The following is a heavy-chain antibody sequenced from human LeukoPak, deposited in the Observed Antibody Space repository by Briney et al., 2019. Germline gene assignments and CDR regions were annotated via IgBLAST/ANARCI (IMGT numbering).Heavy chain of an antibody. CDR1: GGTFISYT. Sequence: SVKVSCKASGGTFISYTLSWVRQAPGQGLEWMGGIIPILGIVNYAQQFQGRVTIFADKSTNTAYLELSSLRSEDTAVYYCARAYDSSGYYYAFDIWGQGTMVTVSS. D-gene: IGHD3-22*01. V-gene: IGHV1-69*02. CDR3: ARAYDSSGYYYAFDI. J-gene: IGHJ3*02. CDR2: IIPILGIV.